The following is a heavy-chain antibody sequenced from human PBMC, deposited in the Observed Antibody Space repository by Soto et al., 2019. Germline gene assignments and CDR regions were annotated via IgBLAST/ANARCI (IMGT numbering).Heavy chain of an antibody. Sequence: QLQLQESGPGLVKPSETLSLTCTVSGGSISSSSYYWGWIRQPPGKGLEWIGSIYYSGSTYYNPSLKSRVTRPVDRSKNQFSLNLSSVTAADTAVYYCARHTLRFLDHNCFDPWGQGTLVTVSS. D-gene: IGHD3-3*01. CDR3: ARHTLRFLDHNCFDP. J-gene: IGHJ5*02. CDR1: GGSISSSSYY. V-gene: IGHV4-39*01. CDR2: IYYSGST.